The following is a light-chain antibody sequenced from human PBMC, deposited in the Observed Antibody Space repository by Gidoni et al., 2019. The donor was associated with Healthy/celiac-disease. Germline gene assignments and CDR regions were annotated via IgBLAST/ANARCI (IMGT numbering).Light chain of an antibody. CDR1: SSDDGGYNY. CDR2: YGS. V-gene: IGLV2-14*04. Sequence: PGQSITSSCSGTSSDDGGYNYVSWYQQHPGKAPKLMIYYGSNRPSGVSNRCSGSQSGNKASLTISGLQAEDDADYYCSSYTSSSTWVFGGGTKLTVL. J-gene: IGLJ3*02. CDR3: SSYTSSSTWV.